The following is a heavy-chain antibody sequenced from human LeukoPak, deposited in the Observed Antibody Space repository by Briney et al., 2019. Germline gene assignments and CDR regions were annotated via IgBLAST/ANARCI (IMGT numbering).Heavy chain of an antibody. J-gene: IGHJ3*02. V-gene: IGHV3-7*01. CDR3: ARDLDTYVLLIAYDTFDI. Sequence: GGSLRLSCEGSGFTFSNYWMTWVRQAPGKGLEWVANIKPNGIEKHYADSVEGRFTISRDNAKNSLYLQMNSLRVEDTAVYYCARDLDTYVLLIAYDTFDIWGQGTMVTVAS. CDR2: IKPNGIEK. CDR1: GFTFSNYW. D-gene: IGHD2-21*01.